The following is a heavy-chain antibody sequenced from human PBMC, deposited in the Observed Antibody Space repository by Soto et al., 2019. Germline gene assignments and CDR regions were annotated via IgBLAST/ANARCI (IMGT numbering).Heavy chain of an antibody. D-gene: IGHD3-22*01. CDR1: GYTFTSYG. Sequence: ASVKVSCKASGYTFTSYGISWVRQAPGQGLEWMGWISAYNGNTNYAQKLQGRVTMATDTSTSTAYMELRSLRSDDTAVYYCARVKGSGYHNWFDPWGQGTLVTVSS. CDR3: ARVKGSGYHNWFDP. J-gene: IGHJ5*02. V-gene: IGHV1-18*01. CDR2: ISAYNGNT.